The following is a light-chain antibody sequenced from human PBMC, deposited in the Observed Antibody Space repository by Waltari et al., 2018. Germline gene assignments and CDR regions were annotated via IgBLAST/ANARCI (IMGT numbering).Light chain of an antibody. CDR1: SSDVGAHNS. V-gene: IGLV2-14*01. Sequence: QSALTQPASVSGSPGQSIAISCTGTSSDVGAHNSVSWYQRHPGKAPKLMFYEVCNRPSGGSIRVSGSKSGKTASLTISGLQAEDEADYYCCSYTSNSFSYVVGTGTKVTVL. CDR3: CSYTSNSFSYV. J-gene: IGLJ1*01. CDR2: EVC.